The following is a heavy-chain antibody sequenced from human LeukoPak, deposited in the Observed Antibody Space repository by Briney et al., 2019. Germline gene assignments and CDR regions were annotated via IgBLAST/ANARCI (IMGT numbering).Heavy chain of an antibody. D-gene: IGHD6-13*01. V-gene: IGHV3-23*01. CDR2: ISGSGGST. CDR1: GFTFSSYA. Sequence: GGSLRLSCAASGFTFSSYAMSWVRQAPGKGLEWVSAISGSGGSTYYADSVKGRFTISRDNSKNTLYLQMNSLRAEDTAVYYCAKGTDSSSWPPYYYYMDVWGKGATVTVSS. J-gene: IGHJ6*03. CDR3: AKGTDSSSWPPYYYYMDV.